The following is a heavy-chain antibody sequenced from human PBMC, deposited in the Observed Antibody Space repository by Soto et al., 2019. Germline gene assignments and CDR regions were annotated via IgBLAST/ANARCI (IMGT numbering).Heavy chain of an antibody. D-gene: IGHD2-15*01. CDR1: GGTFSSYT. Sequence: SVKVSCKSSGGTFSSYTISLFRQAPGQWLEWMGRIIPILGIANYAQKFQGRVTITADKSTSTAYMELSSLRSEDTAVYYCARDCSGGSCYSRGNWFEPWGQGTLVTVSS. J-gene: IGHJ5*02. CDR2: IIPILGIA. CDR3: ARDCSGGSCYSRGNWFEP. V-gene: IGHV1-69*04.